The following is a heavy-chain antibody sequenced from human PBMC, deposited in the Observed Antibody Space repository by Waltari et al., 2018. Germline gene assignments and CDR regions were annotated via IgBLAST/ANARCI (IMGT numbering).Heavy chain of an antibody. D-gene: IGHD3-3*01. CDR2: ISSSSSTI. Sequence: EVQLVESGGGLVQPGGSLRLSCAASGFTFSSYSMNWVRQAPGKGLEGVSYISSSSSTINYADSVKGRFTISRDNAKNSLYLQMNSLRAEDTAVYYCARPIYDFWSGYPDYWGQGTLVTVSS. V-gene: IGHV3-48*04. CDR3: ARPIYDFWSGYPDY. CDR1: GFTFSSYS. J-gene: IGHJ4*02.